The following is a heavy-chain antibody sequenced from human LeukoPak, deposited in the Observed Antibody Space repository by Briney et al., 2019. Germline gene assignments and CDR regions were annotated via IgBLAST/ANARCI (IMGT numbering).Heavy chain of an antibody. CDR3: ARTTLLYYDFWSGYPPGYGMDV. D-gene: IGHD3-3*01. Sequence: SSETLSLTCTVSGGSISSGGYYWSWIRQPPGKGLEWIGYIYYSGSTYYNPSLKSRVTISVDTSKNQFSLKLSSVTAADTAVYYCARTTLLYYDFWSGYPPGYGMDVWGQGTTVTVSS. CDR2: IYYSGST. V-gene: IGHV4-30-4*01. CDR1: GGSISSGGYY. J-gene: IGHJ6*02.